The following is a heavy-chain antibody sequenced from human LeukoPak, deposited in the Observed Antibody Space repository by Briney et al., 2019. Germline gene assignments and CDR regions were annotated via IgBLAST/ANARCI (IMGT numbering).Heavy chain of an antibody. V-gene: IGHV1-8*02. CDR3: ARQVDYYDSSGPQDAFDI. CDR2: MNPNSGNT. D-gene: IGHD3-22*01. CDR1: GYTFTTYD. Sequence: ASVKVSCKASGYTFTTYDITWVRQATGQGLEWMGWMNPNSGNTAYAQKFQGRVTMTTDTSTSTAYMELRSLRSDDTAVYYCARQVDYYDSSGPQDAFDIWGQGTMVTVSS. J-gene: IGHJ3*02.